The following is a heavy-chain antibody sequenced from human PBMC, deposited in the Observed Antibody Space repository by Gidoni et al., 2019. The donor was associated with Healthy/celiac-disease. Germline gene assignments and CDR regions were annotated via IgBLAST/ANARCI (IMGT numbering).Heavy chain of an antibody. CDR3: ARDAFYYYDSSGYYSFDY. D-gene: IGHD3-22*01. Sequence: QVQLVQSGAEVKKPGSSVKVSCKASGGTFSSYASSWVRQAPGQGLEWMGGIIPIFGTANYAQKFQGRVTITADESTSTAYMELSSLRSEDTAVYYCARDAFYYYDSSGYYSFDYWGQGTLVTVSS. CDR2: IIPIFGTA. CDR1: GGTFSSYA. J-gene: IGHJ4*02. V-gene: IGHV1-69*01.